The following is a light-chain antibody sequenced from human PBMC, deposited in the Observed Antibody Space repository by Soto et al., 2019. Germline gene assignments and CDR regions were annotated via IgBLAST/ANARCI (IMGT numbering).Light chain of an antibody. CDR1: QSVSSY. V-gene: IGKV3-11*01. Sequence: EIVLTQSPATLSLSPGERAILSCRASQSVSSYLAWYQQKPGQAPRLLMYDASNRATGIPARFSGSGSGTDFNLTISSLEPEDFAVYYCQQRSKYTFGQGTKLEIK. J-gene: IGKJ2*01. CDR3: QQRSKYT. CDR2: DAS.